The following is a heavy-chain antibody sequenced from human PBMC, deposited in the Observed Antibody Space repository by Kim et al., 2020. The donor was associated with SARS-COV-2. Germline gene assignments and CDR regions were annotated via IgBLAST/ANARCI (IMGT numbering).Heavy chain of an antibody. CDR3: ARRRPAANPHYFDF. CDR1: GGSIACGDCF. V-gene: IGHV4-39*01. J-gene: IGHJ4*01. Sequence: SETLSLTCTVSGGSIACGDCFWAWIRQPPGKGLEWIGTAFYSGHTYYNPSLRSRIIIPVATSKNQFSLRLSSVSAADTAIYYCARRRPAANPHYFDFWG. CDR2: AFYSGHT. D-gene: IGHD6-25*01.